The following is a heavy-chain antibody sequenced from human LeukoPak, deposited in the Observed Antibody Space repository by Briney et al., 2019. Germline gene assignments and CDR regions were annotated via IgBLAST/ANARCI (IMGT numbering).Heavy chain of an antibody. D-gene: IGHD3-10*01. Sequence: ASVKVSCKASGYTFTGYYMHWVRQAPGQGLEWMGWINPNSSGTNYAQKFQGWVTMTRDTSISTAYMELSRLRSDDTAVYYCARNGGFGLNWFDPWGQGTLVTVSS. CDR1: GYTFTGYY. CDR3: ARNGGFGLNWFDP. V-gene: IGHV1-2*04. J-gene: IGHJ5*02. CDR2: INPNSSGT.